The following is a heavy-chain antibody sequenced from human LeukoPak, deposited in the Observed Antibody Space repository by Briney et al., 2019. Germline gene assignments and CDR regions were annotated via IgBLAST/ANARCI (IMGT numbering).Heavy chain of an antibody. CDR3: AKVDSGYSYGYLLGAFDI. CDR1: GFTFSSYG. V-gene: IGHV3-30*02. J-gene: IGHJ3*02. CDR2: IRFDGSDK. Sequence: GRSLRLSCAASGFTFSSYGMHWVRQAPGKGLEWVAFIRFDGSDKYYADSVKGRFTISRDNSKNTLYLQMNSLRAEDTAVYYCAKVDSGYSYGYLLGAFDIWGQRTMVTVSS. D-gene: IGHD5-18*01.